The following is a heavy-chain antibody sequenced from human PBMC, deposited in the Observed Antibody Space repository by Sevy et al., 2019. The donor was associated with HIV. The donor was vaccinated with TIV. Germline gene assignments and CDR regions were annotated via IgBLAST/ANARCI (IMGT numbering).Heavy chain of an antibody. J-gene: IGHJ2*01. CDR2: ISGSGGST. D-gene: IGHD4-17*01. CDR3: AKARYGDYEDWYFDL. Sequence: GGSLRLSCAASGFTFSSYGMHWVRQAPGKGLEWVSAISGSGGSTYYADSVKGRFTISRDNSKNTLYLQMNSLRAEDTAVYYCAKARYGDYEDWYFDLWGRGTLVTVSS. V-gene: IGHV3-23*01. CDR1: GFTFSSYG.